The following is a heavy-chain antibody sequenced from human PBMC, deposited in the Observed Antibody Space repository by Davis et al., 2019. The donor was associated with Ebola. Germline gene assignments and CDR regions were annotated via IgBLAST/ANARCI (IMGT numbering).Heavy chain of an antibody. Sequence: AASVTVSCMASGYTFTTYAINWVRQAPGHGLEWMGWINTNTGNPTFAQGFTGRFVFSLDTSVSTAYLQISSLKGADTAVYYCARSSYSWYFSGMDVWGKGTTVTVSS. D-gene: IGHD6-13*01. CDR1: GYTFTTYA. CDR3: ARSSYSWYFSGMDV. V-gene: IGHV7-4-1*02. J-gene: IGHJ6*04. CDR2: INTNTGNP.